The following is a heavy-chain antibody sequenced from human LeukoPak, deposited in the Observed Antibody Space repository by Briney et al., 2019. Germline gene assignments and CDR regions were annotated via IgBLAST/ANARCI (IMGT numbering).Heavy chain of an antibody. CDR3: ARHLLGGSGWNRGGYYFDY. V-gene: IGHV4-34*01. J-gene: IGHJ4*02. CDR1: GGSFSGYY. CDR2: INHSGST. Sequence: PSEALPLTCAVYGGSFSGYYWSWIRQPPGKGLEWIGEINHSGSTNYNPSLKSRVTISVDTSKNQFSLKLSSVTAADTAVYYCARHLLGGSGWNRGGYYFDYWGQGTLVTVSS. D-gene: IGHD6-19*01.